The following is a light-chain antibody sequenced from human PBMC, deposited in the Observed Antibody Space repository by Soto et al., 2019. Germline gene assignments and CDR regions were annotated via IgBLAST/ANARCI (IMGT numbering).Light chain of an antibody. Sequence: EVVLTQSPDTLSLPPGERATLSCRASQSISSYLAWYQQKPGQAPRLLIYDASSRATGNPARFSGSGSGTDFTLTISSLEPEDFAVYYCQQLTDWPPQWTFGQGTKVEI. J-gene: IGKJ1*01. CDR3: QQLTDWPPQWT. CDR2: DAS. CDR1: QSISSY. V-gene: IGKV3-11*01.